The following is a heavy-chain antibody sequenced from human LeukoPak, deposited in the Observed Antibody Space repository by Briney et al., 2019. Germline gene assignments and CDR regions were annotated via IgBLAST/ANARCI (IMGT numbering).Heavy chain of an antibody. CDR1: GGSFSGYY. V-gene: IGHV4-34*01. Sequence: KPSETLSLTCAVYGGSFSGYYWGWIRQPPGKGLEWIGEINHSGSTNYNPSLKSRVTISVDTSKNQFSLKLSSVTAADTAVYYCARLNSGWDYWGQGTLVTVSS. CDR2: INHSGST. D-gene: IGHD6-19*01. J-gene: IGHJ4*02. CDR3: ARLNSGWDY.